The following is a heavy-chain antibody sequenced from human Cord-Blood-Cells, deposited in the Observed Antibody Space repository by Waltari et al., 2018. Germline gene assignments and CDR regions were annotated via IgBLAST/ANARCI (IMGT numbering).Heavy chain of an antibody. CDR2: IIPSFVTA. J-gene: IGHJ2*01. CDR3: ARGNSQLGGVYWYFDL. D-gene: IGHD7-27*01. Sequence: QVQLLQSGAAVKTTQSSVKASLQATVDTFSSYAISWLRQALGQALAWMGGIIPSFVTANYAQKFQGRVTITADESTSTAYMELSSLRSEDTAVYYCARGNSQLGGVYWYFDLWGRGTLVTVSS. CDR1: VDTFSSYA. V-gene: IGHV1-69*01.